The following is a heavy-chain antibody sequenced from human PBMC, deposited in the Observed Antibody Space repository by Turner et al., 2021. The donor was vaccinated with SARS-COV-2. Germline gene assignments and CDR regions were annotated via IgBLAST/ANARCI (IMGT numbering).Heavy chain of an antibody. CDR3: ARDEEGIAAAYYYAMDV. Sequence: QVQLGPSGPQVMKPGFSVKVSCKASGYTFSTCTIRWLRQAPGQGLKWMGRISPILGRTTYAQKFQGRVTITADKSTSTAYMELSSLRSEDTAVYYCARDEEGIAAAYYYAMDVWGQGTPVTVSS. CDR1: GYTFSTCT. CDR2: ISPILGRT. J-gene: IGHJ6*02. V-gene: IGHV1-69*08. D-gene: IGHD6-13*01.